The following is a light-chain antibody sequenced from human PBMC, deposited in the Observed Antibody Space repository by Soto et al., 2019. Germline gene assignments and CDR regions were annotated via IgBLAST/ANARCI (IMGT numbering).Light chain of an antibody. Sequence: EIVLTQSPATLSLSPGERATLSCRASQSVSSYLAWYQQKPGQAPRLLIYDASNRATGIPARFSGSGSGTDFTLTISILEPEDFAVYYCQQRSNWPRGTFGPGTKVDIK. CDR2: DAS. J-gene: IGKJ3*01. CDR3: QQRSNWPRGT. V-gene: IGKV3-11*01. CDR1: QSVSSY.